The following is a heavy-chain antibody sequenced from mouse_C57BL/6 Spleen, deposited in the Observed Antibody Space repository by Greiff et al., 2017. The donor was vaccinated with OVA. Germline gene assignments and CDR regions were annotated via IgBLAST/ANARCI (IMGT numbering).Heavy chain of an antibody. CDR1: GYTFTSYT. J-gene: IGHJ2*01. CDR2: INPSSGYT. D-gene: IGHD2-5*01. V-gene: IGHV1-4*01. CDR3: ARYSPYYSNYWDYFDY. Sequence: QVQLQQSGAELARPGASVKMSCKASGYTFTSYTMHWVKQRPGQGLEWIGYINPSSGYTKYNQKFKDKATLTADKSSSTAYMQLSSLTSEDSAVYYCARYSPYYSNYWDYFDYWGQGTTLTVSS.